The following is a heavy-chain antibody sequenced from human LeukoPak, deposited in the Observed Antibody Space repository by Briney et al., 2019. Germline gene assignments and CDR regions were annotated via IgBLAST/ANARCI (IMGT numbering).Heavy chain of an antibody. CDR3: ARHYYGSGNYNAFDI. CDR1: GGSISSYY. V-gene: IGHV4-4*07. Sequence: SETLSLTCTVSGGSISSYYWSWIRQPAGKGLEWIGRIYTSGSTNYNPSLKSRVTISVDTPKNQFSLKLSSVTAADTAVYYCARHYYGSGNYNAFDIWGQGTMVTVSS. D-gene: IGHD3-10*01. J-gene: IGHJ3*02. CDR2: IYTSGST.